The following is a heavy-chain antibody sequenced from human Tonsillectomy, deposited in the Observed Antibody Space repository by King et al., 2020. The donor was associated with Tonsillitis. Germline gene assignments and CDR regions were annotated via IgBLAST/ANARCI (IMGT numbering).Heavy chain of an antibody. CDR1: GGSFGGYY. CDR2: INNKRST. D-gene: IGHD2-2*01. CDR3: ARPALGYCGSSSCRYCQH. V-gene: IGHV4-34*01. Sequence: VQLQQWGAGLLKPSETLSVTCAVYGGSFGGYYWSWIRQPPGKGLEWIGEINNKRSTNYNPSLKSRVSVSVDTSKSQFSLNLASVTAAATAVYYCARPALGYCGSSSCRYCQHWGQGTPVTVSS. J-gene: IGHJ1*01.